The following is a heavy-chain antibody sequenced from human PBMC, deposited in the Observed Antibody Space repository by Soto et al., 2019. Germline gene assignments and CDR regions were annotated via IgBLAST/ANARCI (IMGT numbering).Heavy chain of an antibody. Sequence: GASAKVSCKASGYTFTSYAMHWVRQSPGQRLEWMGWINAGNGNTKYSQKFQGRVTITRDTSASTAYMELSSLRSEDTAVYYCARGLGPAASAFDIWGQGTMVTVSS. J-gene: IGHJ3*02. CDR2: INAGNGNT. D-gene: IGHD2-2*01. V-gene: IGHV1-3*01. CDR1: GYTFTSYA. CDR3: ARGLGPAASAFDI.